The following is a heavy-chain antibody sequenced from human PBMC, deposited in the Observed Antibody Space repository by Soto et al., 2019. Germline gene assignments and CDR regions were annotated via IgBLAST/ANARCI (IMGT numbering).Heavy chain of an antibody. CDR3: ARVARFGLFRA. CDR2: IYDSGST. V-gene: IGHV4-30-2*01. Sequence: QLQLQESGSGLVKPSQTLSLTCAVSGASVGSGAYSWGWIRQPPGKGLEWIGNIYDSGSTSYNSSLKSRVTISVDRAKNQFFLRLSSVTAADTAVYYCARVARFGLFRAWGQGTPVIVSS. J-gene: IGHJ5*02. CDR1: GASVGSGAYS. D-gene: IGHD3-16*01.